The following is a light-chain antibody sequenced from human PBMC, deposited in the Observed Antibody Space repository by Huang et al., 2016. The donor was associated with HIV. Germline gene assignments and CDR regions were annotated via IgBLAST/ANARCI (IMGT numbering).Light chain of an antibody. CDR1: QSVYSSSTSKDY. Sequence: DIIMTQSPDSLAVSLGERATLNCRSSQSVYSSSTSKDYMALFQKKPGKPPRLLLFWASTREAGVPDRFSGSGSGTHFTLTIANLEAEDAAIYYCQQYYSSPQTFGQGTRVEVK. J-gene: IGKJ1*01. V-gene: IGKV4-1*01. CDR3: QQYYSSPQT. CDR2: WAS.